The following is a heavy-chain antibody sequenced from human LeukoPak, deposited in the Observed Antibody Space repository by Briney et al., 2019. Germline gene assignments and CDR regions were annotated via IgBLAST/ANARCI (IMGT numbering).Heavy chain of an antibody. CDR2: MYYSGST. CDR1: GGSMSSYY. Sequence: SETLSLTCTVSGGSMSSYYWSWLRQPPGQGLEWIGHMYYSGSTNYNPSLKSRVTISVDTSKNQFSLRLSSVTAADTAVYYCARSYDNSGYTAFGHWGQGTLVTVSS. D-gene: IGHD3-22*01. CDR3: ARSYDNSGYTAFGH. J-gene: IGHJ4*02. V-gene: IGHV4-59*01.